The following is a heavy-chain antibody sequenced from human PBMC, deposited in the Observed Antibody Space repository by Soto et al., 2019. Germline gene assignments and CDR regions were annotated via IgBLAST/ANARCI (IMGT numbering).Heavy chain of an antibody. J-gene: IGHJ6*02. D-gene: IGHD1-7*01. CDR3: AGPPELTRIYYYYGMDV. Sequence: QVQLVQSGAEVKKPGSSVKVSSKASGGTFSSYAISWVRQAPGQGLEWMGGIIPIFGTANYAQKFQGRVTITADESTSTAYMELSSLRSEDTAVYYCAGPPELTRIYYYYGMDVWGQGTTVTVSS. CDR2: IIPIFGTA. V-gene: IGHV1-69*12. CDR1: GGTFSSYA.